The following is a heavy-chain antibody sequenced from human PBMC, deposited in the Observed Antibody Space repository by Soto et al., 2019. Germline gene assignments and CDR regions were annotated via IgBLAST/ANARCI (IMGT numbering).Heavy chain of an antibody. V-gene: IGHV1-8*01. CDR3: ARRIQLWFRAFDI. CDR2: MNPNSGNT. D-gene: IGHD5-18*01. CDR1: GYTFTSYD. J-gene: IGHJ3*02. Sequence: ASVKVSCKASGYTFTSYDINWVRQATGQGLEWMGWMNPNSGNTGYAQKFQGRVTMTRNTSISTAYMELSSLRSEDTAVYYCARRIQLWFRAFDIWGQRTMVTVSS.